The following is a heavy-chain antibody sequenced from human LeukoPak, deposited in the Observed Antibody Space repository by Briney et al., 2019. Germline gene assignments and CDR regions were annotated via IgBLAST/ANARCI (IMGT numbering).Heavy chain of an antibody. CDR1: GYSFTSYW. J-gene: IGHJ3*02. Sequence: GESLKISCKGPGYSFTSYWIGWVRQMPGKGLEWMGIIYPGDSDTRYSPSFHGQVTISADKSITAAYLQWSSLKASDSAIYYCARHYSSSSGDGFDIWGQGTLVTVSS. D-gene: IGHD6-6*01. CDR3: ARHYSSSSGDGFDI. V-gene: IGHV5-51*01. CDR2: IYPGDSDT.